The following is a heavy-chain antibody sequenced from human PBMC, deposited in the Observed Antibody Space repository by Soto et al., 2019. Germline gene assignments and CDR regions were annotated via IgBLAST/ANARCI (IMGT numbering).Heavy chain of an antibody. J-gene: IGHJ4*02. D-gene: IGHD3-10*01. CDR3: AGTRFMVRGGGFDY. Sequence: SETLSLTCTVSGGSISGYYWSWIRQPPGKGLEWIGYIYYSGSTNYTPSLKSRITISVDRSKNQFSLKLSSVTAADTAVYYCAGTRFMVRGGGFDYWGQGTLVTVSS. CDR2: IYYSGST. CDR1: GGSISGYY. V-gene: IGHV4-59*01.